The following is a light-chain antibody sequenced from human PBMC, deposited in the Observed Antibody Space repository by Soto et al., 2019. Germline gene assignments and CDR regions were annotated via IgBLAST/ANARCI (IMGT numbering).Light chain of an antibody. J-gene: IGLJ2*01. V-gene: IGLV1-40*01. CDR3: CSYAGSTTYVV. Sequence: QSVLTQPPSVSGAPGQRVTISCTGSSSNIGAGYDVHWYRQVPGTAPKLLIFGNTNRPSGVPDRFSGSKSGNTAALTISGLQAEDEADYYCCSYAGSTTYVVFGGGTKLTVL. CDR1: SSNIGAGYD. CDR2: GNT.